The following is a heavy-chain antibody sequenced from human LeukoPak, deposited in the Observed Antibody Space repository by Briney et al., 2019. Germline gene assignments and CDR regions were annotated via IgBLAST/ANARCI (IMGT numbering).Heavy chain of an antibody. V-gene: IGHV3-30*04. J-gene: IGHJ4*02. CDR2: ISYDGSNK. CDR3: ARDGEICGGDCYPTDMGYYFDY. D-gene: IGHD2-21*02. Sequence: GRSLRLSCAASGFTFSSYAMHWVRQAPGKGLEWVAVISYDGSNKYYADSVKGRFTLSRDNSKNTLYLQMNSLRAEDTAVYYCARDGEICGGDCYPTDMGYYFDYWGQGTLVTVSS. CDR1: GFTFSSYA.